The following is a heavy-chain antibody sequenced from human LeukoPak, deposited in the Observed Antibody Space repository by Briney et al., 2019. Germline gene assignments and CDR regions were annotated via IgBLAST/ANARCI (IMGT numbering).Heavy chain of an antibody. CDR1: GGTFSSYA. V-gene: IGHV1-69*13. CDR3: ATHSSSWYSPFDY. J-gene: IGHJ4*02. CDR2: IIPIFGTA. D-gene: IGHD6-13*01. Sequence: SVTVSCKASGGTFSSYAISWVRQAPGQGLEWMGGIIPIFGTANYAQKFQGRVTITADESTSTAYMELSSLRSEDTAVYYCATHSSSWYSPFDYWGQGTLVTVSS.